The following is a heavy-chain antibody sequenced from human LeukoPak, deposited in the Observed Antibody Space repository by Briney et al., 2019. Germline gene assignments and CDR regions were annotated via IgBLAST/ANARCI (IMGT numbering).Heavy chain of an antibody. Sequence: TSGGSLRLSCAASGFTFSDYYMSWIRQAPGKGLEWVSYISSSASTIYYADSVKGRFTISRDNAKNSLYLQMNSLRAEDTAVYYCARAQGTGDRYYYYMDVWGKGTTVTISS. J-gene: IGHJ6*03. V-gene: IGHV3-11*04. CDR1: GFTFSDYY. CDR2: ISSSASTI. CDR3: ARAQGTGDRYYYYMDV. D-gene: IGHD1-14*01.